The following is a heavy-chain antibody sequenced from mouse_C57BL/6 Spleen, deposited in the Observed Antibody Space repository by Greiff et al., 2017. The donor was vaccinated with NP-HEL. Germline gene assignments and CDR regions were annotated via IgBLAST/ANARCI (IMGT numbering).Heavy chain of an antibody. V-gene: IGHV5-4*03. Sequence: EVKLVESGGGLVKPGGSLKLSCAASGFTFSSYAMSWVRQTPEKRLEWVATISDGGRYTYYPDNVKGRITISRDNAKNNLYLQMSHLKAEDTAMYYCARGQLRLGAYWGQGTLVTVSA. CDR1: GFTFSSYA. CDR3: ARGQLRLGAY. CDR2: ISDGGRYT. D-gene: IGHD3-2*02. J-gene: IGHJ3*01.